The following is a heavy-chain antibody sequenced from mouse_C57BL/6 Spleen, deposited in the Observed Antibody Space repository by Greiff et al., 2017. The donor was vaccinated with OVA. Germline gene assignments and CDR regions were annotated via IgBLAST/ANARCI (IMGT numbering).Heavy chain of an antibody. Sequence: QVQLKQSGAELVRPGTSVKVSCKASGYAFTNYLIEWVKQRPGQGLEWIGVINPGSGGTNYNEKFKGKATLTADKSSSTAYMQLSSLTSEDSAVYFCARDGDYDDYAMDYWGQGTSVTVSS. V-gene: IGHV1-54*01. CDR2: INPGSGGT. CDR3: ARDGDYDDYAMDY. D-gene: IGHD2-4*01. CDR1: GYAFTNYL. J-gene: IGHJ4*01.